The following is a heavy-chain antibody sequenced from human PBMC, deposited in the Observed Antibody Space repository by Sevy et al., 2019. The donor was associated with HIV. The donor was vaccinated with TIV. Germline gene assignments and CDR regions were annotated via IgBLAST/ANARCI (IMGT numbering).Heavy chain of an antibody. V-gene: IGHV3-7*01. Sequence: GGSLRLSCAASGFTFNNYWMTWVRQAPGKGLEWVANIKQDGSDKYYMEPVKGRLNISRDNTKNSLYLQLNSLRAEDTAVYYCARSWDYWGQMGYWGQGTLVTVSS. J-gene: IGHJ4*02. D-gene: IGHD7-27*01. CDR2: IKQDGSDK. CDR3: ARSWDYWGQMGY. CDR1: GFTFNNYW.